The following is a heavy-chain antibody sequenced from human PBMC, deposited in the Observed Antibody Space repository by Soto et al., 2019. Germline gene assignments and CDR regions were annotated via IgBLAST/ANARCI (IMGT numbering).Heavy chain of an antibody. Sequence: PSETLSLTCTISGGSISSYYWIWIRQPPGKGLEWIGYIYYSGSTNYNPSLKSRVTISVDTSKNQFSLKLSSVTAADTAVYYCARSPVVVPAASYYYYMDVWGKGTTVTVSS. J-gene: IGHJ6*03. CDR1: GGSISSYY. CDR3: ARSPVVVPAASYYYYMDV. CDR2: IYYSGST. V-gene: IGHV4-59*01. D-gene: IGHD2-2*01.